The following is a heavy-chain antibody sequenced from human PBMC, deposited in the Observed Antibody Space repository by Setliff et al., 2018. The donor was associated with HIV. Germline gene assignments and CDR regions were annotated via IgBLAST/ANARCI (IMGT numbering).Heavy chain of an antibody. CDR1: GGSISSYY. D-gene: IGHD2-8*02. Sequence: ETLSLTCTVSGGSISSYYGSWIRQSAGKGLEWIGYIYYSGSTYYNPSLKSRVTISVDTSKNQFSLKLSSVTAADTAVYYCARDLVAAFDIWGQGTMVTVSS. CDR2: IYYSGST. V-gene: IGHV4-59*06. J-gene: IGHJ3*02. CDR3: ARDLVAAFDI.